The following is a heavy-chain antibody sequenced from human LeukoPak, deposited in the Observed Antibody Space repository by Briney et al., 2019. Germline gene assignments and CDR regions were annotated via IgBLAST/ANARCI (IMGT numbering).Heavy chain of an antibody. CDR1: GGSISSYY. CDR3: ATGTIPPDFYYYYYYYMDV. CDR2: IYYSGST. V-gene: IGHV4-59*01. D-gene: IGHD2-2*02. Sequence: SETLSLTCTVSGGSISSYYWSWIRQPPGKGLEWIGYIYYSGSTNYNPSLKSRVTISVDTSKNQFSLKLSSVTAADTAVYYCATGTIPPDFYYYYYYYMDVWGKGTTVTVSS. J-gene: IGHJ6*03.